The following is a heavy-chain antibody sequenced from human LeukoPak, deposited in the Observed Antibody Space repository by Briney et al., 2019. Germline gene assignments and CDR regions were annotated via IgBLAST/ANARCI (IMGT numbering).Heavy chain of an antibody. J-gene: IGHJ4*02. V-gene: IGHV3-23*01. Sequence: GGSLRLSCAASGFTFSSYAMSWVRQAPGKGLEWVSAISGSGGSTYYADSVKGRFTISRDNSKNTLYVQMNSLRAEDTAVYYCAKDGQYSSSSPYYFDYWGQGTLVTVSS. CDR3: AKDGQYSSSSPYYFDY. CDR1: GFTFSSYA. CDR2: ISGSGGST. D-gene: IGHD6-6*01.